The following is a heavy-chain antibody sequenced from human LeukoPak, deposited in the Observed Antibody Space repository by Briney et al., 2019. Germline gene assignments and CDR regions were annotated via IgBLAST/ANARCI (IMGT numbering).Heavy chain of an antibody. J-gene: IGHJ4*02. CDR3: ARAPLNTYYLLYCDWLAGGFAY. V-gene: IGHV3-48*03. Sequence: GGSLRLSCAASGFTFSSYEMNWVRQAPGKGLEWVSYISSSGSTIYYADSVKGRFTISRDNAKNSLYLPRNSLRADYSAVYYWARAPLNTYYLLYCDWLAGGFAYWGQGTLVTASS. CDR1: GFTFSSYE. D-gene: IGHD3-9*01. CDR2: ISSSGSTI.